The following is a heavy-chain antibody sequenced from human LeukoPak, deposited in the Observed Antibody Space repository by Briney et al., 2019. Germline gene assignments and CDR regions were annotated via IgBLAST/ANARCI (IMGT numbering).Heavy chain of an antibody. Sequence: ASVKVSCKVSGYTLTELSMHWVRQAPGKGLEWMGGFDPEDGETIYAQKFQGRVTMTEDTSTDTAYMELSSLRSEDTAVYYCAADNEGLREIDYWGRGTLVTVSS. D-gene: IGHD5-24*01. CDR3: AADNEGLREIDY. J-gene: IGHJ4*02. CDR1: GYTLTELS. CDR2: FDPEDGET. V-gene: IGHV1-24*01.